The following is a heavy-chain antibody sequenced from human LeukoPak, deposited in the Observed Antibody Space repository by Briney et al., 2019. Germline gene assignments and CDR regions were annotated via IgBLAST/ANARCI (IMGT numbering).Heavy chain of an antibody. Sequence: SETLSLTCTVSGGSISSYYWSWIRPPPGKGLAWIGYIYYSGSTNYNPSLKSRVTISVDTSKNQFSLKLSSVTAADTAVYYCARRVDILTGYGWFDPWGQGTLVTVSS. D-gene: IGHD3-9*01. V-gene: IGHV4-59*08. CDR2: IYYSGST. CDR1: GGSISSYY. CDR3: ARRVDILTGYGWFDP. J-gene: IGHJ5*02.